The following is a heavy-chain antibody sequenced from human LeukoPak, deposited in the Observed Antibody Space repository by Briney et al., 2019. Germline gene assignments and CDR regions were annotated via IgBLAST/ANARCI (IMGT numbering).Heavy chain of an antibody. V-gene: IGHV1-18*04. CDR1: GYTITSNC. J-gene: IGHJ4*02. CDR2: ISAYNGNT. Sequence: GASVKVSCKASGYTITSNCISWVRQAPGQGLEWMGWISAYNGNTNYAQKLQGRVTMTTDTSTSTAYMELRSLRSDYTAVYYCALYSSGWPDYWGQGTLVTVSS. CDR3: ALYSSGWPDY. D-gene: IGHD6-19*01.